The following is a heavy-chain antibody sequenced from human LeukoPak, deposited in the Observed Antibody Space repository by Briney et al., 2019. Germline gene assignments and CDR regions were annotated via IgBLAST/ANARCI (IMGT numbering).Heavy chain of an antibody. D-gene: IGHD3-22*01. CDR3: ARLLHYYDTSGYKYYFDY. J-gene: IGHJ4*02. CDR2: ISGSGGST. Sequence: GGSLRLSCAASGFTFSSYAMSWVRQAPGKGLEWVSAISGSGGSTYYADSVKGRFTISRDNAENSLYLQMNSLRAEDTAVYYCARLLHYYDTSGYKYYFDYWGQGTLVTVSS. CDR1: GFTFSSYA. V-gene: IGHV3-23*01.